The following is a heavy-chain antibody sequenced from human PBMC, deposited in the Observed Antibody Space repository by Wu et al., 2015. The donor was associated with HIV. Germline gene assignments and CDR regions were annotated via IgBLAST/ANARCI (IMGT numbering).Heavy chain of an antibody. CDR2: TNPRSGGT. Sequence: QVQLMQSGGEVKKPGTSVKVSCKASGYSFSTYGINWVRQAPGQGLEWMGWTNPRSGGTNYAQNFQGRVTMTRDTSIATAYMELNRLRSDDTAIYYCARGEAVAGRGGWFDPWGQGTQVTVSS. CDR1: GYSFSTYG. CDR3: ARGEAVAGRGGWFDP. D-gene: IGHD6-19*01. J-gene: IGHJ5*02. V-gene: IGHV1-2*02.